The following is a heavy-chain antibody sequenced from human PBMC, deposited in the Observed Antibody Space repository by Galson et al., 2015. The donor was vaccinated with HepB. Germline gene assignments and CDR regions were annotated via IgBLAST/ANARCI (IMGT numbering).Heavy chain of an antibody. Sequence: SLRLSGAASGFIFSNYAMTWVRQAPGKGLEWVSSIKDGDHDTYYADSVKGRFTISRDNSQNTLFLQMNSLGAEDTAVYYCAKQASVYFLSRLDIWGHGTPVTVSS. V-gene: IGHV3-23*01. J-gene: IGHJ6*02. CDR2: IKDGDHDT. CDR1: GFIFSNYA. CDR3: AKQASVYFLSRLDI. D-gene: IGHD5/OR15-5a*01.